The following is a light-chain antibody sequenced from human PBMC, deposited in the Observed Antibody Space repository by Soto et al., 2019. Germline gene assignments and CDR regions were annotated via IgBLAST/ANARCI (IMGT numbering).Light chain of an antibody. CDR2: GHN. CDR3: QSYDNSLSGSGV. J-gene: IGLJ3*02. V-gene: IGLV1-40*01. CDR1: YANIGAGYE. Sequence: QLVLTQPPSVSGAPGQRVTISCTGSYANIGAGYEVHWYQQIPGTAPKLLISGHNNRPSGVPDRFFGSKSGTSASLTIIGLQAEDEADYYCQSYDNSLSGSGVFGGGTKLTVL.